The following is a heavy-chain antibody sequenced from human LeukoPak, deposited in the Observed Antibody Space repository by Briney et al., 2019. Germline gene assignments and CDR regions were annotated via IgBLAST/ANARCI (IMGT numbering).Heavy chain of an antibody. CDR2: IYYTGST. Sequence: PSETLSLTCTVSGGSVSSTNFYWGWIRHPPGKGLEWIGTIYYTGSTSYNPSLRSQVTISVDTSKNQFSLKLSSVTAADTAVYYCAYITGLRYFDWLPPGDMDVWGQGTTVTVSS. V-gene: IGHV4-39*07. CDR1: GGSVSSTNFY. D-gene: IGHD3-9*01. CDR3: AYITGLRYFDWLPPGDMDV. J-gene: IGHJ6*02.